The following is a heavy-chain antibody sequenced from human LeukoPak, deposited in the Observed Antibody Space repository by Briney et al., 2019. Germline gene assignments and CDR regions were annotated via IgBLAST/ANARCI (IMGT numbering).Heavy chain of an antibody. V-gene: IGHV3-21*01. Sequence: GGSLRLSCAASGFTFSSYSMNWVRQAPGKGLEWVSSISSSSSYIYYADSVKGRFTISRDNAKNSLYLQMNSLRAEDTAVYYCAREKEWVNPIDYWGQGTLVTVSS. J-gene: IGHJ4*02. CDR3: AREKEWVNPIDY. CDR2: ISSSSSYI. D-gene: IGHD1-26*01. CDR1: GFTFSSYS.